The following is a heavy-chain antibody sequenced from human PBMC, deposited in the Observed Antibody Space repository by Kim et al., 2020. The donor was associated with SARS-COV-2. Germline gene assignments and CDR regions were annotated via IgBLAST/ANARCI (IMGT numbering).Heavy chain of an antibody. D-gene: IGHD1-1*01. CDR1: GFTFSSYA. CDR3: AKEYNIGHFFYDY. V-gene: IGHV3-23*01. J-gene: IGHJ4*02. CDR2: IGVGGDA. Sequence: GGSLRLSCAASGFTFSSYAMSWVRQTPGEGLEWVSGIGVGGDAYYADSVKGRFTISRDSSKSALYLEMNSLRAEDTAVYYCAKEYNIGHFFYDYWGQGTLVTVSS.